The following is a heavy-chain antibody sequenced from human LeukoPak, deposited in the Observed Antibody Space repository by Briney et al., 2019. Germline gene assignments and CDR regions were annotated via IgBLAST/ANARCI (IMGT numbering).Heavy chain of an antibody. D-gene: IGHD6-13*01. CDR2: IYSGGST. CDR3: ASNSYSSSWYY. CDR1: GFTVSSNY. Sequence: GGSLRLSCAASGFTVSSNYMSWVRQAPGKGLEWVSVIYSGGSTYYADSVKGRFTISRDDSKNTLYLQMNSLRAEDTAVYYCASNSYSSSWYYWGQGTLVTVSS. V-gene: IGHV3-53*01. J-gene: IGHJ4*02.